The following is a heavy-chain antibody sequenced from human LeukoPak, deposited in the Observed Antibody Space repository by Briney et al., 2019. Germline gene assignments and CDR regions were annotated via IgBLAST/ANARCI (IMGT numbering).Heavy chain of an antibody. CDR3: ARKRGYYFDY. CDR2: INHSGST. V-gene: IGHV4-34*01. Sequence: GSLRLSCAASGFTFSSYSMNWVRQAPGKGLEWIGEINHSGSTNYNPSLKSRVTISVDTSKNQFSLKLSSVTAADTAVYYCARKRGYYFDYWGQGTLVTVSS. J-gene: IGHJ4*02. D-gene: IGHD3-16*01. CDR1: GFTFSSYS.